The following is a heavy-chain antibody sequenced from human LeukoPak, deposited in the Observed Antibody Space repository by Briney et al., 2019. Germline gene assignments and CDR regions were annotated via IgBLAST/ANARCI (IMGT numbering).Heavy chain of an antibody. CDR2: INPSGGST. J-gene: IGHJ4*02. CDR1: GYTFTSYY. D-gene: IGHD6-19*01. V-gene: IGHV1-46*01. Sequence: ASVKVSCKASGYTFTSYYMHWVRQAPGQGLEWMGIINPSGGSTSYAQKFQGRVTMTRDMSTSTVYMELSSLRSEDTAVYYCARGDSVHQWLGFFVADYWGQGTLVTVSS. CDR3: ARGDSVHQWLGFFVADY.